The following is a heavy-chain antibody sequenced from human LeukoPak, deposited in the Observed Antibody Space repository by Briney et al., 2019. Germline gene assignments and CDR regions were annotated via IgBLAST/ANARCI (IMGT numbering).Heavy chain of an antibody. CDR3: ARAQDTAMVYYFDS. D-gene: IGHD5-18*01. Sequence: PGRSLRLSCAASGFTFSSYAMHWVRQAPGKGLEWEAVISYDGSNKYYADSVKGRFTISRDNSKNTLYLQMNSLRAEDTAVYYCARAQDTAMVYYFDSWGQGTLVTVSS. CDR1: GFTFSSYA. CDR2: ISYDGSNK. J-gene: IGHJ4*02. V-gene: IGHV3-30-3*01.